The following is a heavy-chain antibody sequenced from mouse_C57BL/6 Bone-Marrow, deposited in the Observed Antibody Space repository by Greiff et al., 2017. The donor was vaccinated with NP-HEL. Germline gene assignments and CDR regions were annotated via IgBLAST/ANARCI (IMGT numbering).Heavy chain of an antibody. CDR1: GYTFTGYW. J-gene: IGHJ4*01. CDR2: ILPGSGST. CDR3: ARRWGIVTPHYYAMDY. V-gene: IGHV1-9*01. Sequence: QVQLQQSGAELMKPGASVKLSCKATGYTFTGYWIEWVKQRPGHGLEWIGEILPGSGSTNYNEKFKGKATFTADTSSNTAYMQLSSLTTEDSAIYYCARRWGIVTPHYYAMDYWGQGTSVTVSS. D-gene: IGHD2-5*01.